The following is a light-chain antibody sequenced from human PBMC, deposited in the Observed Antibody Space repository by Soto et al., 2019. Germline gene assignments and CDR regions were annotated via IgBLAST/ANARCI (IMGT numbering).Light chain of an antibody. V-gene: IGKV3-15*01. J-gene: IGKJ1*01. CDR3: QQYNTWPRT. Sequence: ETVMTQSPATLSVSPGERATLSCRASQSISSDLAWYQQKPGQAPRLLIFGASTRATTIPPRFTGSRSGTEFTLTISSPQSEDFAVYYCQQYNTWPRTFGQGTRVESK. CDR2: GAS. CDR1: QSISSD.